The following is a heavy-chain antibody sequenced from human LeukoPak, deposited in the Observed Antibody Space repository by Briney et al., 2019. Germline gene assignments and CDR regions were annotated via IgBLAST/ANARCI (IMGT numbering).Heavy chain of an antibody. V-gene: IGHV3-11*04. CDR3: ARDLYRYSSPSAGWFDP. J-gene: IGHJ5*02. CDR1: GFTFSDYY. Sequence: PGGSLRLSCAASGFTFSDYYMSWIRQAPGKGLEWVSYISSSGSTIYYADSVKGRFTISRDNAKNSLYLQMNSLRAEDTAVYYCARDLYRYSSPSAGWFDPWGQGTLVTVSS. D-gene: IGHD6-6*01. CDR2: ISSSGSTI.